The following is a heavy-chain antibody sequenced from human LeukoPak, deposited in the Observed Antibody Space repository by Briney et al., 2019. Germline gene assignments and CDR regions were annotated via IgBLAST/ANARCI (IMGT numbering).Heavy chain of an antibody. CDR1: GFTFSSYS. CDR3: ARRPQSDFWSGYPVNWFDP. Sequence: PGGSLRLSCAASGFTFSSYSMNWVRQAPGKGLEWVSSISSSSSYIYYADSVKGRFTISRDNAKNSLYLQMNSLRAEDTAVYYCARRPQSDFWSGYPVNWFDPWGQGTLVTVSS. J-gene: IGHJ5*02. CDR2: ISSSSSYI. D-gene: IGHD3-3*01. V-gene: IGHV3-21*01.